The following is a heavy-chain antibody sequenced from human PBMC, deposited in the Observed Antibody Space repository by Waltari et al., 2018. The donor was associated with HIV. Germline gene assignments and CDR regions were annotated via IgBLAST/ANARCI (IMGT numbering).Heavy chain of an antibody. CDR3: ARGRASSWSAYQY. Sequence: QVQLVESGGGVVQPGRSLRLSCEATGLTFSNYAIPWVRQAPGKGLEWVAIISYDRSNKYYGDSVKGRFTISRDDSKNTLYLQMNTLRPEDTAVYYCARGRASSWSAYQYWGQGTLVTVSS. CDR2: ISYDRSNK. D-gene: IGHD3-3*01. J-gene: IGHJ4*02. CDR1: GLTFSNYA. V-gene: IGHV3-30*04.